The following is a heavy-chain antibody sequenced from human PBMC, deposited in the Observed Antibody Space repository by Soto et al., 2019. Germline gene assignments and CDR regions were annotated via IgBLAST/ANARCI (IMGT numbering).Heavy chain of an antibody. Sequence: GGSLRLSCAASGFTFSSYGMHWVRQAPGKGLEWVAVISYDGSNKYYADSVKGRFTISRDNSKNTLYLQMNSLRAEDTAVYYCAKSDVLRFLDPWDYYYGMDVWGQGTTVTVSS. CDR2: ISYDGSNK. V-gene: IGHV3-30*18. J-gene: IGHJ6*02. CDR3: AKSDVLRFLDPWDYYYGMDV. CDR1: GFTFSSYG. D-gene: IGHD3-3*01.